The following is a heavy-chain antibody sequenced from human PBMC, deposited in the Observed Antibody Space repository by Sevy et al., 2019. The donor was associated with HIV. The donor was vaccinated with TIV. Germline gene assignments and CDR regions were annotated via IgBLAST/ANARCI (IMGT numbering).Heavy chain of an antibody. J-gene: IGHJ6*01. D-gene: IGHD2-8*02. CDR3: AKRRVQSGLSGGGANNGWDV. V-gene: IGHV3-23*01. CDR1: GFSFSNYA. CDR2: LIGGGSST. Sequence: GGSLRLSCAASGFSFSNYAMSWVRQAPGKGLVWVSTLIGGGSSTYYADSVTGRFTISRDNSRNTLYLQMNSLRAEDTAVYYCAKRRVQSGLSGGGANNGWDVCGQGTTVTVSS.